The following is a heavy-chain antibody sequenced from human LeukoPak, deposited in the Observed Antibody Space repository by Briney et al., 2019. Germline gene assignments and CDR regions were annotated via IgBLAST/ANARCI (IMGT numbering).Heavy chain of an antibody. CDR2: SRNKANGYTT. J-gene: IGHJ3*02. Sequence: GSLRLSCVGFGFTFSDHYMDWVRQAQGKGLEWVGRSRNKANGYTTEYATSVKGRFTITRDDSGTSLYLQLNSLKTEDTAVYYCARNPNYSGTYFDAFDIWGQGTMVTVSS. D-gene: IGHD1-26*01. CDR1: GFTFSDHY. CDR3: ARNPNYSGTYFDAFDI. V-gene: IGHV3-72*01.